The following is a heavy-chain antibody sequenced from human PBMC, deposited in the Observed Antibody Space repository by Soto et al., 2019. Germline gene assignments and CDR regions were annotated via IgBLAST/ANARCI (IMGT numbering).Heavy chain of an antibody. CDR1: GFAFSDYY. CDR2: ISSSSSYT. D-gene: IGHD4-17*01. V-gene: IGHV3-11*06. Sequence: PGGSLRLSCAASGFAFSDYYMSWIRQAPGKGLEWVSYISSSSSYTNYADSVKGRFTISRDNAKNSLYLQMNSLRAEDTAVYYCARLVYGDYQALYYGMDVWGQGTTVTVSS. CDR3: ARLVYGDYQALYYGMDV. J-gene: IGHJ6*02.